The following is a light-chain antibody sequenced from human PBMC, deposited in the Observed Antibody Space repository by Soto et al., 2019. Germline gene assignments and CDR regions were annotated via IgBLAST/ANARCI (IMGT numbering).Light chain of an antibody. CDR1: QSVIRY. CDR3: QQRSDWPPIT. CDR2: DAS. V-gene: IGKV3-11*01. Sequence: EIVLTQSPDTLSLSPGERATLSCRASQSVIRYVAWYHQKPRQPPRRLLYDASNRATGSPASFSGSGAGTDFTLTISSLEPEDFAVYYCQQRSDWPPITFGQGTRLEIK. J-gene: IGKJ5*01.